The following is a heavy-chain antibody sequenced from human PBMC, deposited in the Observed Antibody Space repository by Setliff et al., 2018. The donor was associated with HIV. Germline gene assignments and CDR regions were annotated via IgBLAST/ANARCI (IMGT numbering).Heavy chain of an antibody. Sequence: SVKVSCKTSGYSFSDYGVSWVRQAPGQGLEWMGWIIPIVGIANYAQTFQDGVTITADKSTSTAYMELSSLTSEDTAVYYCTRGGTIPFFDYWGQGTLVTVSS. J-gene: IGHJ4*02. CDR1: GYSFSDYG. V-gene: IGHV1-69*10. CDR2: IIPIVGIA. D-gene: IGHD1-1*01. CDR3: TRGGTIPFFDY.